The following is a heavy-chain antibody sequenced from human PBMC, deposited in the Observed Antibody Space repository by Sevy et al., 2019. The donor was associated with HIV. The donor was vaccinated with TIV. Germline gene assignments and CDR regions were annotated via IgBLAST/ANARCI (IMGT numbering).Heavy chain of an antibody. J-gene: IGHJ5*02. CDR1: GGTFSSYA. V-gene: IGHV1-69*06. CDR3: ARGYSSSSGLSWFDP. CDR2: IIPIFGTA. Sequence: ASVKVSCKASGGTFSSYAISWVRQAPGQGLEWMGGIIPIFGTANYAQKFQGRVTITADKSTGTAYMELSSLRSEDTAVYYCARGYSSSSGLSWFDPWGQGTLVTVSS. D-gene: IGHD6-6*01.